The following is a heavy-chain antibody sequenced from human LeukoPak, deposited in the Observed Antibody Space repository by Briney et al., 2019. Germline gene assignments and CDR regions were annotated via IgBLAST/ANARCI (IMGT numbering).Heavy chain of an antibody. CDR2: INPNSGGT. D-gene: IGHD4-17*01. V-gene: IGHV1-2*02. CDR3: ARDTYGDYPLDY. Sequence: ASVKVSCKASGYTFTGYYMHWVRQAPGQGLEWMGWINPNSGGTNYAQKFQGRVTMTRDTSISTAYMEPSRLRSDDTAVYYCARDTYGDYPLDYWGQGTLVTVSS. J-gene: IGHJ4*02. CDR1: GYTFTGYY.